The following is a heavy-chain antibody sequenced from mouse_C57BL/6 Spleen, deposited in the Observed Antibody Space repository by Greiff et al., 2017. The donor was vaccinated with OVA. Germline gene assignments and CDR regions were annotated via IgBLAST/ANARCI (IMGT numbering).Heavy chain of an antibody. V-gene: IGHV5-17*01. CDR3: ANRITTVRGNYAMDY. J-gene: IGHJ4*01. CDR1: GFTFSDYG. D-gene: IGHD1-1*01. Sequence: EVKLMESGGGLVKPGGSLKLSCAASGFTFSDYGMHWVRQAPEKGLEWVAYISSGSSTIYYADTVKGRFTISRDNAKTTLFLQMTSLRSEDTAMYYCANRITTVRGNYAMDYWGQGTSVTVAS. CDR2: ISSGSSTI.